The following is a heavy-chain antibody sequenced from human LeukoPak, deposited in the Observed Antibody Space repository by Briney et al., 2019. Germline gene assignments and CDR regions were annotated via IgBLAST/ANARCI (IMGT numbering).Heavy chain of an antibody. D-gene: IGHD3-9*01. CDR3: ARDGHDILTGYYLSWFDP. CDR2: INPSGGST. J-gene: IGHJ5*02. CDR1: GYTFTSYY. V-gene: IGHV1-46*01. Sequence: ASVKVSCKASGYTFTSYYMHWVRQAPGQGLEWMGIINPSGGSTSYAQKFQGRVTVTRDTSTSTVYMELSSLRSEDTAVYYCARDGHDILTGYYLSWFDPWGQGTLVTVSS.